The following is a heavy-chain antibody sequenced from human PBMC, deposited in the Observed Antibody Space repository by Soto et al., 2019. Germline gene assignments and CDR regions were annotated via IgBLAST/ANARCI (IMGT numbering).Heavy chain of an antibody. CDR2: FNHSEST. Sequence: GSLRLSCAASGFTFSSYAMSWVRQAPGKGLEWIGEFNHSESTNYNPSLKSRVTISVDTSQNDFSLKLSSMTAADTAAYYCARGPWFSDTRSYWVTNYYYGLDVWGPGPTVTVTS. D-gene: IGHD3-10*01. J-gene: IGHJ6*02. V-gene: IGHV4-34*01. CDR3: ARGPWFSDTRSYWVTNYYYGLDV. CDR1: GFTFSSYA.